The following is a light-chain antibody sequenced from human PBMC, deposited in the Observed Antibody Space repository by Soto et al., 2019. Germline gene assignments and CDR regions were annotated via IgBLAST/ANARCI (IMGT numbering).Light chain of an antibody. J-gene: IGLJ2*01. V-gene: IGLV2-23*01. CDR3: CSYAGSTTVI. Sequence: QSVLTQPASVSGSPGQSITISCTGTSSDVGYYNLVSWYQQLPGKAPKLIIYEGNKRPSGVSDRFSGSKSGNTASLTVSGLQAEDEAVYHCCSYAGSTTVIFGGGTKVTVL. CDR1: SSDVGYYNL. CDR2: EGN.